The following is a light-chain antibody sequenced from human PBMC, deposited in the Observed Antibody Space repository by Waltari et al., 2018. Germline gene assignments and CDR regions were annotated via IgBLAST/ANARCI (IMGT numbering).Light chain of an antibody. CDR1: SSDLGGYRF. CDR2: EVS. CDR3: SSYAGSNTLV. V-gene: IGLV2-8*01. Sequence: QSALTQPPSASGSPGQSVTIPCTRTSSDLGGYRFFSWYQQHPGKAPKLMIYEVSQRPSGVPDRFSGSKSGNTASLTVSGLQAEDEAYYYCSSYAGSNTLVFGGGTKLTVL. J-gene: IGLJ2*01.